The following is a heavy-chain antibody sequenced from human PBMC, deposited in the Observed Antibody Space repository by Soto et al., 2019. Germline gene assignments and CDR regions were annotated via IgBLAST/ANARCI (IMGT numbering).Heavy chain of an antibody. CDR1: GRSVKSYF. D-gene: IGHD6-13*01. J-gene: IGHJ6*02. Sequence: SLTKSLTSSVDGRSVKSYFSRWTPHPSKKEREWIGYIYHSGSTNYTPSLKRRVTMSVDTLRNYRSLKLSSVAAANTGVYYCVRWADSSSWPSEDYGMDVWGQGTTGTVSS. V-gene: IGHV4-59*08. CDR3: VRWADSSSWPSEDYGMDV. CDR2: IYHSGST.